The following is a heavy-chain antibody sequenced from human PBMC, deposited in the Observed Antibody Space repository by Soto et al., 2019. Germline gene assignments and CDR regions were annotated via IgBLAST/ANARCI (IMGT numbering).Heavy chain of an antibody. V-gene: IGHV3-30*18. CDR2: ISYYGSNK. CDR3: AKGPYYYDSSGYYYFDY. J-gene: IGHJ4*02. D-gene: IGHD3-22*01. CDR1: GFTFSSYG. Sequence: QVQLVESGGGVVQPGRSLRLSCAASGFTFSSYGMHWVRQAPGKGLEWVAVISYYGSNKYYADSVKGRFTISRDNSKNTLYLQMNSLRAEDTAVYYCAKGPYYYDSSGYYYFDYWGQGTLVTVSS.